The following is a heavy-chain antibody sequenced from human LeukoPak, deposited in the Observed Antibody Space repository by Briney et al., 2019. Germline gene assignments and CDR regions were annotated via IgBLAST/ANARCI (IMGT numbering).Heavy chain of an antibody. Sequence: GGSLRLSCAASGFTFSSYWMSWVRQAPGKGLEWVANIKQDGSEKYYVDSVKGRFTISRDNAKNSLYLQMDSLRAEDTAVYYCARDRSSSSLDYWGQGTLVTVSS. D-gene: IGHD6-6*01. V-gene: IGHV3-7*03. J-gene: IGHJ4*02. CDR1: GFTFSSYW. CDR2: IKQDGSEK. CDR3: ARDRSSSSLDY.